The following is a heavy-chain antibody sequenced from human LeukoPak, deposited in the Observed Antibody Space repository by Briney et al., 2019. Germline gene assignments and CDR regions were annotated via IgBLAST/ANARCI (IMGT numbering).Heavy chain of an antibody. CDR2: IYHSGST. CDR3: ARSSDPSVAGHAFDI. Sequence: SETLSLTCAVSGGSISSGGYSWSWIRQPPGKGLEWIGYIYHSGSTYYNPSLKSRVTISVDRSKNQFSLKLSSVTAADTAVYYCARSSDPSVAGHAFDIWGQGTMVTVSS. J-gene: IGHJ3*02. CDR1: GGSISSGGYS. V-gene: IGHV4-30-2*01. D-gene: IGHD6-19*01.